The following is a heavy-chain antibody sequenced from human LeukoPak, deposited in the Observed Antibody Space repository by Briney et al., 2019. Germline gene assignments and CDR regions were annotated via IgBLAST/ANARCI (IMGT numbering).Heavy chain of an antibody. Sequence: GGSLRLSCAASGFTFDNYAMSWVRQAPGKGLEWVSAISTDRTTTYYTDSVRGRFTISRDNFKDILYLQMNSLRAEDTAIYYCANLGGAGGGDYWGQGTLVTGSS. D-gene: IGHD3-16*01. J-gene: IGHJ4*02. CDR3: ANLGGAGGGDY. CDR2: ISTDRTTT. CDR1: GFTFDNYA. V-gene: IGHV3-23*01.